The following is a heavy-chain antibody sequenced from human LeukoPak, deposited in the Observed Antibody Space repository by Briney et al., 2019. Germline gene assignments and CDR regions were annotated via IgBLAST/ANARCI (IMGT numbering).Heavy chain of an antibody. J-gene: IGHJ4*02. CDR1: GGSNTSYY. D-gene: IGHD5-18*01. Sequence: SETLSLTCTVSGGSNTSYYWSWIRQPAGKGLEWIGRIYTSGSTNYNPSLKSRVTMSVDTSKNQFSLKLSSVTAADTAVYYCAREGGTWIQLWLTPFDYWGQGTLVTVSS. V-gene: IGHV4-4*07. CDR2: IYTSGST. CDR3: AREGGTWIQLWLTPFDY.